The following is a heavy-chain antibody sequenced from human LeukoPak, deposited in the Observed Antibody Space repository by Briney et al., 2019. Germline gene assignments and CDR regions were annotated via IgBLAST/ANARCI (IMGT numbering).Heavy chain of an antibody. CDR3: ARSYCSSTSCYTPYYFDY. D-gene: IGHD2-2*02. CDR2: IYYSGST. V-gene: IGHV4-30-4*08. J-gene: IGHJ4*02. CDR1: GGSISSGDYY. Sequence: SQTLSLTCTVSGGSISSGDYYWSWIRQPPGKGLEWIGYIYYSGSTYYNPSLKSRVTISLETSKNQFSLKLYSVTAADTAVYYCARSYCSSTSCYTPYYFDYWGQGTLVTVSS.